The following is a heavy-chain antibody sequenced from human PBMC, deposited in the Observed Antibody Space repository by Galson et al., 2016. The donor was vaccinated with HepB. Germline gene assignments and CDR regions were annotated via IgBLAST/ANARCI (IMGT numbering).Heavy chain of an antibody. V-gene: IGHV4-31*03. J-gene: IGHJ4*02. CDR3: ARDWRGVARFDS. CDR1: GGSISSGGYY. Sequence: TLSLTCPVSGGSISSGGYYWSWIRQHPGKGLEWIGYMYYSGSTYYNPSLKSRVIISVDTSRNQFSLKLTSVTAADTAVYYCARDWRGVARFDSWGQGTLVTVSS. D-gene: IGHD2-15*01. CDR2: MYYSGST.